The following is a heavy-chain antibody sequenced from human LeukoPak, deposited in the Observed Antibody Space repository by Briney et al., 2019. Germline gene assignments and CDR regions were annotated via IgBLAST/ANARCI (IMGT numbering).Heavy chain of an antibody. D-gene: IGHD2-21*01. CDR1: GFTVSSNY. CDR3: AKGLRKFRIVVVIAIPRPGGGDPRGDAFDI. CDR2: IYSGGST. Sequence: PGGSLRLSCAASGFTVSSNYMSWVRQAPGKGLEWVSVIYSGGSTYYADSVKGRFTISRDNSKNTLYLQMNSLRAEDTAVYYCAKGLRKFRIVVVIAIPRPGGGDPRGDAFDIWGQGTMVTVSS. J-gene: IGHJ3*02. V-gene: IGHV3-53*01.